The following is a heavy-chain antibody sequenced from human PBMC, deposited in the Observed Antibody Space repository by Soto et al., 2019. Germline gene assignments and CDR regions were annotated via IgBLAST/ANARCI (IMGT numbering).Heavy chain of an antibody. J-gene: IGHJ4*02. CDR3: AKVWEEGGWYRPTLDY. Sequence: GGSLRLSCAASGFTFSSYAMSWVRQAPGKGLEWVSAISGSGGSTYYADSVKGRFTISRDNSKNTLYLQMNSLRAEDTAVYYCAKVWEEGGWYRPTLDYWGQGTLVTVSS. CDR1: GFTFSSYA. CDR2: ISGSGGST. V-gene: IGHV3-23*01. D-gene: IGHD6-19*01.